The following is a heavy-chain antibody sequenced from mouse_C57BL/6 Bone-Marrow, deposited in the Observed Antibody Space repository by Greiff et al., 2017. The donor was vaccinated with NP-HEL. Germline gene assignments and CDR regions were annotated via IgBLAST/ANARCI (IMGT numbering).Heavy chain of an antibody. CDR3: ARDGITTVVATPFAY. CDR1: GFTFSDFY. D-gene: IGHD1-1*01. V-gene: IGHV7-1*01. Sequence: EVKLMESGGGLVQSGRSLRLSCATSGFTFSDFYMEWVRQAPGKGLEWIAASRNKANDYTTEYSASVKGRFIVSRDTSQSILYLQMNALRAEDTAIYYCARDGITTVVATPFAYWGQGTLVTVSA. CDR2: SRNKANDYTT. J-gene: IGHJ3*01.